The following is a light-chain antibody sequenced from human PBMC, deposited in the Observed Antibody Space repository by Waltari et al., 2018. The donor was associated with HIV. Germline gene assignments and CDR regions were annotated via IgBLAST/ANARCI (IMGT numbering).Light chain of an antibody. CDR3: QSYDRISWV. CDR1: SSNIGAGYD. CDR2: SSS. J-gene: IGLJ3*02. Sequence: QSVLTQPPSVSGAPGQRVTISCTGSSSNIGAGYDVHWYQQLPGTAPKLLIYSSSDGALGVPDRFSGSKSGTSASLVITGLQAEDEADYYCQSYDRISWVFGAGTKLTVL. V-gene: IGLV1-40*01.